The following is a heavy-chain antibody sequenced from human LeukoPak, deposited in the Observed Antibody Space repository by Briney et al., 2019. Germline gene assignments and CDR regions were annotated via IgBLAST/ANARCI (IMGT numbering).Heavy chain of an antibody. Sequence: GGSLRLSCAASGFTFSSYAMTWVRPAPGKGLEWVSIINEHGSGTYYADSVKGRFTISRDNSKNTLYLQMNSLRVEDTAIYYCAREKEVGFGETNGYWGQGTLVSVSS. CDR3: AREKEVGFGETNGY. D-gene: IGHD1-26*01. V-gene: IGHV3-23*01. CDR1: GFTFSSYA. J-gene: IGHJ4*02. CDR2: INEHGSGT.